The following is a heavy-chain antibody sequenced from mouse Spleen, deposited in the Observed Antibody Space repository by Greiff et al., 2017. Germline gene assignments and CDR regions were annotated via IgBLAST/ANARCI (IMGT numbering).Heavy chain of an antibody. J-gene: IGHJ2*01. Sequence: EVKLVESGGGLVKPGGSLKLSCAASGFTFSSYTMSWVRQTPEKRLEWVATISSGGSYTYYPDSVKGRFTISRDNAKNTLYLQMSSLKSEDTAMYYCTRDRGSLDYWGQGTTLTVSS. CDR1: GFTFSSYT. CDR3: TRDRGSLDY. D-gene: IGHD3-1*01. V-gene: IGHV5-6-4*01. CDR2: ISSGGSYT.